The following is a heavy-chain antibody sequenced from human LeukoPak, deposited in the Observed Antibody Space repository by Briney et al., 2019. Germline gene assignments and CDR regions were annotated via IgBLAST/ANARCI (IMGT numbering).Heavy chain of an antibody. D-gene: IGHD4-23*01. Sequence: SGTLSLTCAVSGGSISSSNWWSWVRQPPGKGLEWIGEIYHSGSTNYNPSLKSRVTISVDKSKNQFSLKLSSVTAADTAVYYCARVQRWATVVTLDAFDIWGQGTMVTVSS. J-gene: IGHJ3*02. CDR1: GGSISSSNW. CDR3: ARVQRWATVVTLDAFDI. V-gene: IGHV4-4*02. CDR2: IYHSGST.